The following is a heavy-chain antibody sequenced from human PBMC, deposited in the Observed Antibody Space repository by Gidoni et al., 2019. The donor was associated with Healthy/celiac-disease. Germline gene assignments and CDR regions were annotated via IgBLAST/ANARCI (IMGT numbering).Heavy chain of an antibody. CDR1: RFTFDDYA. D-gene: IGHD6-19*01. Sequence: EVQLVESGGGLVQPGRSLRLSCAASRFTFDDYAMHWVRQAPGKGLEWVSGISWNSGSIGYADSVKGRFTISRDNAKNSLYLQMNSLRAEDTALYYCAKDKGGWSLLFDYWGQGTLVTVSS. J-gene: IGHJ4*02. CDR2: ISWNSGSI. V-gene: IGHV3-9*01. CDR3: AKDKGGWSLLFDY.